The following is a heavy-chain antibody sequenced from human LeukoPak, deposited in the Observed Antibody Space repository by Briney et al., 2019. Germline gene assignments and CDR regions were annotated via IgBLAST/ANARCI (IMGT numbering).Heavy chain of an antibody. Sequence: PGGSLRLSCAASGFTFSNAWMSWVRQAPGKGLEWVGRIKSKTDGGTKDYAAPVKGILTNSRDETKKRMYLQMNSLKTEATAVYYCTTGRGYSGYDDLDIWGQGTMVTVSS. D-gene: IGHD5-12*01. CDR2: IKSKTDGGTK. CDR3: TTGRGYSGYDDLDI. V-gene: IGHV3-15*01. J-gene: IGHJ3*02. CDR1: GFTFSNAW.